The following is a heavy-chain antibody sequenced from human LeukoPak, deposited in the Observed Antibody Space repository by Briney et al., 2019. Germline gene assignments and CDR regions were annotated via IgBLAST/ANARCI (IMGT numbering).Heavy chain of an antibody. Sequence: GRSLRLSCAASGFTFSDYYMSWIRQAPGKGLEWVSYISSSGSTIYYADSVKGRFTISRDNAKNSLYLQMNSLRAEDTAVYYCAKPSDYSSSWPEYFQHWGQGTLVTVSS. D-gene: IGHD6-13*01. CDR3: AKPSDYSSSWPEYFQH. J-gene: IGHJ1*01. CDR2: ISSSGSTI. CDR1: GFTFSDYY. V-gene: IGHV3-11*01.